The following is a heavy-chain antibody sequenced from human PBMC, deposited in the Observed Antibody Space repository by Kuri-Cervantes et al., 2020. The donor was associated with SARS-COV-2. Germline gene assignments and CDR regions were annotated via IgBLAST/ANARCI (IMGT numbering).Heavy chain of an antibody. CDR1: GFTFSDYA. CDR3: AKVIFGVVPTAGYGMDV. Sequence: GESLKISCAASGFTFSDYAMNWVRQAPGKGLEWVSGISGSGIGTYYADSVKGRFTISRDNSKNVLYVQMNSLRAEDTAAYYCAKVIFGVVPTAGYGMDVWGQGTTVTVSS. J-gene: IGHJ6*02. D-gene: IGHD3-3*01. CDR2: ISGSGIGT. V-gene: IGHV3-23*01.